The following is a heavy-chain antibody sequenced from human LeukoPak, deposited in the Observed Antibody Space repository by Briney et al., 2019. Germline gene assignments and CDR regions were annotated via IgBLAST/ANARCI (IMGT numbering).Heavy chain of an antibody. CDR3: ARDRGSGWYFY. D-gene: IGHD6-19*01. CDR1: GFTFSTYW. V-gene: IGHV3-7*05. Sequence: GGSLRLSCAASGFTFSTYWMTWVRQAPRKGLEWVANIKQDGSETYYVDSVKGRFTISRDNAKNALYLQMNSLRAEDTAVYYCARDRGSGWYFYWGQGTLVTVSS. CDR2: IKQDGSET. J-gene: IGHJ4*02.